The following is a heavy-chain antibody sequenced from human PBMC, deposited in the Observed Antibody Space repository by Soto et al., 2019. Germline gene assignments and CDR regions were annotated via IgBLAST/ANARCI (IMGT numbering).Heavy chain of an antibody. V-gene: IGHV4-34*01. D-gene: IGHD6-13*01. CDR2: INHSGST. CDR1: GGSFSGYY. CDR3: ASVGYSSSWYEYFQH. Sequence: QVQLQQWGAGLLKPSETLSLTCAVYGGSFSGYYWSWIRQPPGKGLEWIGEINHSGSTNYNPSLKSRVPISVDTSKNQFSLKLSSVTAADTAVYYCASVGYSSSWYEYFQHWGQGTLVTVSS. J-gene: IGHJ1*01.